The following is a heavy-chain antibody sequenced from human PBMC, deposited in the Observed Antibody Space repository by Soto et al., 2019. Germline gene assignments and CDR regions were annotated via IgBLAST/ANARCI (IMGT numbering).Heavy chain of an antibody. CDR1: GGTFSSYA. CDR3: ARSLYCSSTSCYVDYYYYYMDV. V-gene: IGHV1-69*04. J-gene: IGHJ6*03. CDR2: IIPILGIA. D-gene: IGHD2-2*01. Sequence: SVKVSCKASGGTFSSYAISWVRQAPGQGLEWMGRIIPILGIANYAQKFQGRVTITADKSTSTAYMELSSLRSEDTAVYYCARSLYCSSTSCYVDYYYYYMDVWGKGTTVTVSS.